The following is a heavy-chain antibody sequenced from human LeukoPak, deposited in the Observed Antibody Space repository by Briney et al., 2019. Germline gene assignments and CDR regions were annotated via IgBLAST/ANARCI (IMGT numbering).Heavy chain of an antibody. CDR1: GGTFSSYA. CDR2: IIPIFGTA. J-gene: IGHJ3*02. Sequence: GASVKVSCKASGGTFSSYAISWVRQAPGQGLEWMGGIIPIFGTANYAQKFQGRVTITADESTSTAYMELSSLRSEDTAVYYCARLQQLGSAFDIWGQGTMVTVSS. V-gene: IGHV1-69*13. D-gene: IGHD6-13*01. CDR3: ARLQQLGSAFDI.